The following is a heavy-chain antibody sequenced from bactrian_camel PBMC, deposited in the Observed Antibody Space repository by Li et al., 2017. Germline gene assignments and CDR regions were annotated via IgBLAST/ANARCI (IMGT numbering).Heavy chain of an antibody. J-gene: IGHJ4*01. V-gene: IGHV3-2*01. CDR2: IDRAGAKT. D-gene: IGHD1*01. CDR3: VRDGGTPYGYTF. Sequence: QVQLVESGGGLVQPGGSLRLSCVTSEFTSHTYYIGWVRQAPGKGLEWVSTIDRAGAKTYYADSVKGRFTISRDNAKNTVYLEMNSLKPEDTAEYYCVRDGGTPYGYTFWGRGTQVTVS. CDR1: EFTSHTYY.